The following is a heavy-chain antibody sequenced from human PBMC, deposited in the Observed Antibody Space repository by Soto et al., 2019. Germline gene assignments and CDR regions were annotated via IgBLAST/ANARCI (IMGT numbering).Heavy chain of an antibody. J-gene: IGHJ3*02. CDR3: ARPLRYSSGWYEAFDI. D-gene: IGHD6-19*01. V-gene: IGHV3-30-3*01. Sequence: GGSLRLSCAASGFTFSSYAMHWVRQAPGKGLEWVAVISYDGSNKYYADSVKGRFTISRDNSKNTLYLQMNSLRAEDTAVYYCARPLRYSSGWYEAFDIWGQGTMVTVSS. CDR2: ISYDGSNK. CDR1: GFTFSSYA.